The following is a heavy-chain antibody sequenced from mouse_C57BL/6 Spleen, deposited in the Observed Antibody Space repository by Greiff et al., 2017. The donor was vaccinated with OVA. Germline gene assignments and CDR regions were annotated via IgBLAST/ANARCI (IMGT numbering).Heavy chain of an antibody. V-gene: IGHV1-15*01. J-gene: IGHJ2*01. CDR2: IDPETGGT. CDR3: TKAEIYYFDY. CDR1: GYTFTDYE. Sequence: VQLQESGAELVRPGASVTLSCKASGYTFTDYEMHWVKQTPVHGLEWIGAIDPETGGTAYNQKFKGKAILTADKSSSTAYMELRSLTSEDSAVYYCTKAEIYYFDYWGQGTTLTVSS.